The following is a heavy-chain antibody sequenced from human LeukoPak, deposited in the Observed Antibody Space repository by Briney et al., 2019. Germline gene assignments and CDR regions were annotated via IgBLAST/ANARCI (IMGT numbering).Heavy chain of an antibody. CDR2: INPSGGST. D-gene: IGHD3-22*01. V-gene: IGHV1-46*01. Sequence: ASVKVSCKASGYTFTGYYMHWVRQAPGQGLEWMGIINPSGGSTSYAQKFQGRVTMTRDMSTSTVYMELSSLRSEDTAVYYCARDGGGYQGTYYYYYYMDVWGKGTTVTVSS. CDR3: ARDGGGYQGTYYYYYYMDV. CDR1: GYTFTGYY. J-gene: IGHJ6*03.